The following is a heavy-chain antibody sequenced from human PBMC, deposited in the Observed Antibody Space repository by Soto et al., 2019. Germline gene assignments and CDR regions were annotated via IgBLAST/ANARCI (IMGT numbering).Heavy chain of an antibody. CDR2: IYHSGST. V-gene: IGHV4-30-2*01. D-gene: IGHD3-22*01. CDR3: ARGDLYYDSSRYYGQGWFDP. J-gene: IGHJ5*02. CDR1: GGSISSGGYS. Sequence: QLQLQESGSGLVKPSQTLSLTCAVSGGSISSGGYSWSWIRQPPGKGLEWIGYIYHSGSTYYNPSLKSRVTISVDRSKNQFSLKLSSVTAADTAVYYCARGDLYYDSSRYYGQGWFDPWGQGTLVTVSS.